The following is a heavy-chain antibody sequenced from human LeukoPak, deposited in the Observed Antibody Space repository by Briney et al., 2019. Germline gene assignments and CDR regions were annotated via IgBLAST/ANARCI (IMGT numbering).Heavy chain of an antibody. CDR3: ANTPYSLRVSGGSLYYFDY. J-gene: IGHJ4*02. V-gene: IGHV4-38-2*01. CDR2: IYHSGST. CDR1: GYSISSGYY. Sequence: PSETLSLTCAVSGYSISSGYYWGWIRQPPRKGLEWIGSIYHSGSTYYNPSLKSRVTISVDTSKNQFSLKLSSVTAADTAVYYCANTPYSLRVSGGSLYYFDYWGQGTLVTVSS. D-gene: IGHD2-15*01.